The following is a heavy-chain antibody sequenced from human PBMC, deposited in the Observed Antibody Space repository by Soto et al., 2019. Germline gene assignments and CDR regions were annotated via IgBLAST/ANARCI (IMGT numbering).Heavy chain of an antibody. V-gene: IGHV1-3*01. CDR1: GYTFTSYA. CDR3: ASSFTVPAAIGY. Sequence: QVQLVQSGAEVKKPGASVKVSCKASGYTFTSYAMHWVRQAPGQRLEWMGWINAGNGNTKYSQKFQGRVTITSDTSSSTAYMELSILRSEDTDVYDSASSFTVPAAIGYLGQGTLVTVSS. D-gene: IGHD2-2*02. CDR2: INAGNGNT. J-gene: IGHJ4*02.